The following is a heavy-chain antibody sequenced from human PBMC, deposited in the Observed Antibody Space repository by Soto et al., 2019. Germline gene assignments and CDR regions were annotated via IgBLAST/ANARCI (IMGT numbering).Heavy chain of an antibody. Sequence: ASVKVSCKASGGTFSSYAISWVRQAPGQGLEWMGGIIPIFGTANYAQKFQGRVTITADESTSTAYMELSSLRSEDTAVYYCARAGKGTNWFDPWGQGTLVTVSS. D-gene: IGHD1-1*01. V-gene: IGHV1-69*13. CDR1: GGTFSSYA. CDR2: IIPIFGTA. J-gene: IGHJ5*02. CDR3: ARAGKGTNWFDP.